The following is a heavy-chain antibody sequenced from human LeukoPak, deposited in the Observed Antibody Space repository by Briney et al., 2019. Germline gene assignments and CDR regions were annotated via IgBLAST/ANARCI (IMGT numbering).Heavy chain of an antibody. J-gene: IGHJ6*02. D-gene: IGHD3-10*01. V-gene: IGHV1-18*01. CDR1: GYTFTSYG. CDR2: ISAYNGNT. CDR3: ARDLGGPTYYYGSGSYFDYYYGMDV. Sequence: ASVKVSCKASGYTFTSYGIRWVRQAPGQGLEWMGWISAYNGNTNYAQKLQGRVTMTTDTSTSTAYMELRSLRSDDTAVYYCARDLGGPTYYYGSGSYFDYYYGMDVWGQGTTVTVSS.